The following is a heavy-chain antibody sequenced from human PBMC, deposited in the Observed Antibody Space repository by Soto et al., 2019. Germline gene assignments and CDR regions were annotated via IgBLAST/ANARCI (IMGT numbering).Heavy chain of an antibody. V-gene: IGHV3-48*02. CDR3: ARERNSAGTDAFDI. CDR1: GFTFSSYS. D-gene: IGHD1-7*01. CDR2: FSSSSSTI. Sequence: GGSLRLSCAASGFTFSSYSMNWVSQAPGKGLEWVSYFSSSSSTIYYADSVKGRFTISRDNSKNSLYLQMNSLRDEDTAVYYCARERNSAGTDAFDIWGQGTMVTVSS. J-gene: IGHJ3*02.